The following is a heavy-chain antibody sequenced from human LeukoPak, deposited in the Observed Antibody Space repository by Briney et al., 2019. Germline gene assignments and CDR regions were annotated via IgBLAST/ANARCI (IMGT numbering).Heavy chain of an antibody. Sequence: PGGALRLSSAASGFTFCSHALGWVRPAPGEGVGWGSAISGSGGSTYYADSVKGRFTISRDNSKNTLYLQMNSLRAEDTAVYYCAKDKIAAAGTVYYFDYWGQGTLVTVSS. J-gene: IGHJ4*02. D-gene: IGHD6-13*01. CDR2: ISGSGGST. CDR3: AKDKIAAAGTVYYFDY. CDR1: GFTFCSHA. V-gene: IGHV3-23*01.